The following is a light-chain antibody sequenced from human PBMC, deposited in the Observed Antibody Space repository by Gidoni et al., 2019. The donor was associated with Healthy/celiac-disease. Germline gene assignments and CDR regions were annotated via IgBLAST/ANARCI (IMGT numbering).Light chain of an antibody. CDR1: SSDVGSYNL. V-gene: IGLV2-23*02. CDR2: EVS. J-gene: IGLJ3*02. CDR3: CSYAGSSNWV. Sequence: QSDLTQPASVSASPGQSITISCTGTSSDVGSYNLVSWYQQHPGKAPKLMIYEVSKRPSGVSNRFSGSKSGNTASLTISGLQAEDEADYYCCSYAGSSNWVFGGGTKLTVL.